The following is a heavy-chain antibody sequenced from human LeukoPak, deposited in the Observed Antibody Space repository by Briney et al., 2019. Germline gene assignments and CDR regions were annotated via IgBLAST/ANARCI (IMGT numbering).Heavy chain of an antibody. J-gene: IGHJ6*03. CDR2: IKQDGSEK. V-gene: IGHV3-7*01. Sequence: PGGSLRHSCAPSGFTFSSYWMSWVRQAPGKGREWVANIKQDGSEKYYVDSVKGRFTISRDNAKNSLYLQMNSLRAEDTAVYYCASRAVPAASFGYYYMDVWGKGTTVTVSS. CDR3: ASRAVPAASFGYYYMDV. D-gene: IGHD2-2*01. CDR1: GFTFSSYW.